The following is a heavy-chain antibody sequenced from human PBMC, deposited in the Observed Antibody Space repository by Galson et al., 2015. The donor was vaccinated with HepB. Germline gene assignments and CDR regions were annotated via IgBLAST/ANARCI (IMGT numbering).Heavy chain of an antibody. J-gene: IGHJ4*02. CDR1: GFTFSSYA. CDR3: AKVHHFWSGYFDY. CDR2: ISGSGGST. V-gene: IGHV3-23*01. D-gene: IGHD3-3*02. Sequence: SLRLSCAASGFTFSSYAMSWVRQAPGKGLEWVSAISGSGGSTYYADSVKGRFTISRDNSKNTLYLQMNSLRAEDTAVYYCAKVHHFWSGYFDYWGQGTLVTGSS.